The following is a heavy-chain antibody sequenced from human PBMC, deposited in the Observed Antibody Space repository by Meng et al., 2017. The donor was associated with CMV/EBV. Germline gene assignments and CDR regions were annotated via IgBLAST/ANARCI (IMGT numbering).Heavy chain of an antibody. J-gene: IGHJ6*02. CDR3: AKDFPKGRADYGSGLYYYYGMDV. CDR1: GFTFSSYA. Sequence: GGSLRLSFAASGFTFSSYAMHWVRQAPGKGLEWVAVISYDGSNKYYADSVKGRFTISRDKSKNMLYLQMHSLRAEDTAVYYCAKDFPKGRADYGSGLYYYYGMDVWGQGTTVTVSS. CDR2: ISYDGSNK. V-gene: IGHV3-30*04. D-gene: IGHD3-10*01.